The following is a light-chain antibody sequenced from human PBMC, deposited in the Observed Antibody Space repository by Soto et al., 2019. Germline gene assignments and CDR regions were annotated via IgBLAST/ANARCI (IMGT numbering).Light chain of an antibody. Sequence: QPVLTQPPSVSGAPGQRVTISCTGSSSNIGAGYDVHWYQQLPGTAPKLLIYGSSNRPSGVPDRFSGSKSGTSASLAITGLQAEDEADYYCQSYDTSLSGAVFGGGTKVTVL. J-gene: IGLJ2*01. CDR1: SSNIGAGYD. CDR3: QSYDTSLSGAV. V-gene: IGLV1-40*01. CDR2: GSS.